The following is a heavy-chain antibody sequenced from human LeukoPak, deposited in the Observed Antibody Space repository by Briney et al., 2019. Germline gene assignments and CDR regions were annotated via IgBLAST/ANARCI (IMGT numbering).Heavy chain of an antibody. CDR3: ATTVETAMPQGEDY. Sequence: PGGSLRLSCAASGFTFNTYGMYWVRQAPGKGLEFVAGISGSGGSTYHANSVKGRFTISRDNSKNTLYLRMNSLRAEDTAIYYCATTVETAMPQGEDYWGQGTLVTVSS. J-gene: IGHJ4*02. V-gene: IGHV3-23*01. CDR1: GFTFNTYG. CDR2: ISGSGGST. D-gene: IGHD5-18*01.